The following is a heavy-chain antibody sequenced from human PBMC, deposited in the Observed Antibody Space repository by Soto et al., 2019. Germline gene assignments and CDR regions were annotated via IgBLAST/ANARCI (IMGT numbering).Heavy chain of an antibody. CDR1: GGTFSSYT. D-gene: IGHD3-3*01. CDR2: IIPILGIA. J-gene: IGHJ5*02. Sequence: SVKVSCKASGGTFSSYTISWVRQAPGQGHEWMGRIIPILGIANYAQKFQGRVTITADKSTSTAYMELSSLRSEDTAVYYCARDHGCYEISIDPWGQGTLVTVSS. V-gene: IGHV1-69*04. CDR3: ARDHGCYEISIDP.